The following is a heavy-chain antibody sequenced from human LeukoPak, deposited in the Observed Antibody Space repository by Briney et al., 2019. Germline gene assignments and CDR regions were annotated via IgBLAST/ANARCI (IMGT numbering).Heavy chain of an antibody. Sequence: RGSLRLSCAASGFTVSSNYMSWVRQAPGKGLEWVSVIYSGGSTSYADSVKGRFTISRDNSKNTLYLQMNSLRAEDTAVYYCARGGGGAWDYFFDYWGQGTLVTVSS. CDR3: ARGGGGAWDYFFDY. CDR1: GFTVSSNY. V-gene: IGHV3-53*01. D-gene: IGHD3-16*01. J-gene: IGHJ4*02. CDR2: IYSGGST.